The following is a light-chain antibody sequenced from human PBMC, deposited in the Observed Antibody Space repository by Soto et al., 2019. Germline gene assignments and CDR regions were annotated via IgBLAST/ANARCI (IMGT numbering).Light chain of an antibody. Sequence: QSVLTQPASVSGSPGQSITFSCTGTSSDVGSYDYVSWHQQHPGKAPNLILYDVNNRPSGVPSRFSGSKPGNTASLIISGLQTEDEADYYCCAYSTSGTHVFGTGTKVTVL. CDR1: SSDVGSYDY. CDR2: DVN. V-gene: IGLV2-14*03. CDR3: CAYSTSGTHV. J-gene: IGLJ1*01.